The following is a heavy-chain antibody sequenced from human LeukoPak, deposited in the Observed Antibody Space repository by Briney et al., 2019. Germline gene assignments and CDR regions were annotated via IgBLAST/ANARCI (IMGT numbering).Heavy chain of an antibody. CDR1: GFTFDDYT. CDR2: ISWDGGST. D-gene: IGHD4-17*01. J-gene: IGHJ4*02. V-gene: IGHV3-43*01. CDR3: AKSKTAVTTGYLDY. Sequence: GGSLRLSYAASGFTFDDYTMHWVRQAPGKGLEWVSLISWDGGSTYYADSVKGRFTISRDNSKNSLYLQMNSLRTEDTALYYCAKSKTAVTTGYLDYWGQGTLVTVSS.